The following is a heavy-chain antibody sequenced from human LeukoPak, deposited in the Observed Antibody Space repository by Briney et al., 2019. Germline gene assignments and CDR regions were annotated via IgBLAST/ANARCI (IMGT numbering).Heavy chain of an antibody. V-gene: IGHV4-34*01. CDR1: GGSFSGYY. J-gene: IGHJ4*02. CDR3: ARHLRWRTSFSPFDY. Sequence: SETLSLTCAVYGGSFSGYYWSWIRQPLGKGLEWIGEINHSENTDYNPSLRSRVTISVDTSKNQLSLKLSSVTAADTAVYYCARHLRWRTSFSPFDYWGQGTLVTVSS. CDR2: INHSENT. D-gene: IGHD3/OR15-3a*01.